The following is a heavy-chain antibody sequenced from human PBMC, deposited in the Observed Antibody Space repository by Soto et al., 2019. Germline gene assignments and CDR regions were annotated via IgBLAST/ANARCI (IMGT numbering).Heavy chain of an antibody. CDR2: IYWDDDK. V-gene: IGHV2-5*02. Sequence: QITLKESGPTLVKPTQTLTLTCTFSGFSLSTSGVGVGWIRQPPGKALEWLALIYWDDDKPYSPSLKSRLTLTKDTPKTQVVITMTSMEPVNTATYYCARRGTTVTPRGDWFATRGQGTLVAVSS. J-gene: IGHJ5*02. CDR1: GFSLSTSGVG. D-gene: IGHD4-17*01. CDR3: ARRGTTVTPRGDWFAT.